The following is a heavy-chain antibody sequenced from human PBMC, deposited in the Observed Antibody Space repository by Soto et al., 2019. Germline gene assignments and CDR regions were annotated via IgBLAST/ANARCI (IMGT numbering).Heavy chain of an antibody. CDR2: ISYDGSNK. CDR3: AKKYGSGRSYYMDV. CDR1: GFTFSSYG. J-gene: IGHJ6*03. Sequence: PGGSLRLSCAASGFTFSSYGMHWVRQAPGKGLEWVAVISYDGSNKYYADSVKGRFTISRDNSKNTLYLQMNSLRAEDTAVYYCAKKYGSGRSYYMDVWGKGTTVTVSS. V-gene: IGHV3-30*18. D-gene: IGHD3-10*01.